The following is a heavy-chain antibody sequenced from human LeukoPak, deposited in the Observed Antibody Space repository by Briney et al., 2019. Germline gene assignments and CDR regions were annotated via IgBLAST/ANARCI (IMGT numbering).Heavy chain of an antibody. J-gene: IGHJ6*03. CDR1: GFTFSNAW. CDR3: AKSADRYNWNDPSFYYYMDV. V-gene: IGHV3-15*01. D-gene: IGHD1-1*01. Sequence: PRGSLRLSCAASGFTFSNAWMSWVRQAPGKGLEWVGRIKTKTDGGTTDYAAPVKGRFTISRDDSKNTLYLQMNSLKTEDTAVYYCAKSADRYNWNDPSFYYYMDVWGKGTTVTVSS. CDR2: IKTKTDGGTT.